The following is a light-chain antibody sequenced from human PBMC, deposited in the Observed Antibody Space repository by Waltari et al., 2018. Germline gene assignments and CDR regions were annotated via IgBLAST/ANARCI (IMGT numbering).Light chain of an antibody. J-gene: IGKJ1*01. CDR2: RAA. Sequence: EVVLTQSPGTLSLSLGERATLSCRTSKSVFNNYLAWYQQKPGQAPRLIMYRAATRATGVPERFSGRGSGTDFTLTISRLEPEDVAVYYCQQYGGSPRTCGQGTKVEIK. V-gene: IGKV3-20*01. CDR1: KSVFNNY. CDR3: QQYGGSPRT.